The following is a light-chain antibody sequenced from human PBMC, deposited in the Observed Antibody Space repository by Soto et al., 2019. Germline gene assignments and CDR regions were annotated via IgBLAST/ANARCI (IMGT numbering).Light chain of an antibody. J-gene: IGKJ1*01. V-gene: IGKV3-20*01. CDR3: QQYGNSPRT. CDR2: GAS. CDR1: QSVSSSY. Sequence: EIVLTQSPGTLSLSPGERATLSCRASQSVSSSYLAWYQQKPGQAPRLLIYGASNRATGIPDRFSGSGSGTDFTVTISGLEPEDFELYYCQQYGNSPRTFGQGTKVEIK.